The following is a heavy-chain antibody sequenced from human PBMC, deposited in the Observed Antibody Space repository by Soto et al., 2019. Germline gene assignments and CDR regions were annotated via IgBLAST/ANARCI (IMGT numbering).Heavy chain of an antibody. Sequence: ASVKVSCKVSGYTLTELSMHWVRQAPGKGLEWMGGFDPEDGETIYAQKFQGRVTMTEDTSTDTAYMELSSLRSEDTAVYYCGTGRVGYWAENFDYWGQGTLVTVSS. V-gene: IGHV1-24*01. J-gene: IGHJ4*02. CDR3: GTGRVGYWAENFDY. CDR1: GYTLTELS. CDR2: FDPEDGET. D-gene: IGHD2-2*03.